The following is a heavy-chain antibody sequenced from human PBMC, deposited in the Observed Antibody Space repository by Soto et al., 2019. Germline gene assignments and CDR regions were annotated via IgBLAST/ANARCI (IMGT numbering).Heavy chain of an antibody. CDR2: IYYSGST. V-gene: IGHV4-39*01. Sequence: SETLSLTCTVSGGSISSSSYYWGWIRQPPGKGLEWIGSIYYSGSTYYNPSLKSRVTISVDTSKNQFSLKLSSVTAADTAVYYCASATHSSQNTLSNFWGQGTMVTVSS. CDR1: GGSISSSSYY. CDR3: ASATHSSQNTLSNF. D-gene: IGHD2-2*01. J-gene: IGHJ4*02.